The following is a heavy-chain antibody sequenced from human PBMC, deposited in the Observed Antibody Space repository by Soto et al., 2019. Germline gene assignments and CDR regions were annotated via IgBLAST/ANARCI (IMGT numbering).Heavy chain of an antibody. Sequence: SGPTLVNPTQTLPLTCTFSGFSLSSSGVSVGWIRQPPGKALEWLALIYGSDDERYNPSLKRRLSITKDTSKNQVVLTMTNMDPVDTATYYCAHRRPLDMLVVPAAWGYLDYWGQGTLVTVSS. CDR2: IYGSDDE. CDR1: GFSLSSSGVS. CDR3: AHRRPLDMLVVPAAWGYLDY. V-gene: IGHV2-5*01. J-gene: IGHJ4*03. D-gene: IGHD2-2*01.